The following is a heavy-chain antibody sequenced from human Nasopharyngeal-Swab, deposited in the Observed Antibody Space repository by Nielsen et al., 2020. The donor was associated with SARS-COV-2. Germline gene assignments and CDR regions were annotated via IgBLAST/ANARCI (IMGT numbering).Heavy chain of an antibody. J-gene: IGHJ4*02. Sequence: SLKISCAASGFTFTTYGMHWVRQAPGKGLEWVAVISYDGNNKYYADSVKGRFTISRDNSKSTLYLQMNSLRAEDTAVYYCARATGYSSSQGDYWGQGTLVTVSS. CDR1: GFTFTTYG. V-gene: IGHV3-30*03. D-gene: IGHD6-13*01. CDR2: ISYDGNNK. CDR3: ARATGYSSSQGDY.